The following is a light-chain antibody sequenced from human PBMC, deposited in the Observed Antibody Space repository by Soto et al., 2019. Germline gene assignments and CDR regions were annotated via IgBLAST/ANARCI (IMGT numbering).Light chain of an antibody. V-gene: IGKV1-5*01. CDR2: DAS. CDR1: QDISSF. CDR3: QQHNDYSHVT. J-gene: IGKJ2*01. Sequence: DIQMTQSPSTLSASVGDRVTISCRASQDISSFLAWYQHKPGKAPKLLIYDASTLQTGVPSRFRGSGFGTEVTLTISSLQPDDFATYYCQQHNDYSHVTFGQGTKVEIK.